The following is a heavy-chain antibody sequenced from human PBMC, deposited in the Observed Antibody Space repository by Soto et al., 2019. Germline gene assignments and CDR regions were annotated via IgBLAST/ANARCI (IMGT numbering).Heavy chain of an antibody. CDR1: GDAINSYY. CDR2: MSYSGST. J-gene: IGHJ6*03. D-gene: IGHD1-26*01. CDR3: ARGSLYTKHYYYYYYMDV. V-gene: IGHV4-59*01. Sequence: PSETLSLTCTVSGDAINSYYWSWIRQPPGKGLEWIGYMSYSGSTNYNPSLKSRVTISLDTSKNQFSLKLSSVTAADTAVYYCARGSLYTKHYYYYYYMDVWGKGTTVTVSS.